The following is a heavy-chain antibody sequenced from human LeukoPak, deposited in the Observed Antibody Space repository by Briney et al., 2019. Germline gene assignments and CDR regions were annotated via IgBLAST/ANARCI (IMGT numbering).Heavy chain of an antibody. J-gene: IGHJ6*04. CDR1: GYSFTSYW. CDR3: ARHAHHSSSWSNGYYYGMDV. D-gene: IGHD6-13*01. Sequence: PGESLKISCKGSGYSFTSYWIGWVRQMPGKGLEWMGIIYPGDSDTRYSPSFQGQVTISADKSISTAYLQWSSLKASDTAMYYCARHAHHSSSWSNGYYYGMDVWGKGTTVTVSS. CDR2: IYPGDSDT. V-gene: IGHV5-51*01.